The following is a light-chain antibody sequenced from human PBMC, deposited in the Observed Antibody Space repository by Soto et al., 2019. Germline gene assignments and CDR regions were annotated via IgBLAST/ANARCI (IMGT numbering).Light chain of an antibody. CDR3: QQRSNWPPYT. CDR1: QSVSSY. V-gene: IGKV3-11*01. Sequence: EIVLTQSPATLSLSPGERATLSCRASQSVSSYLAWYQQKPGQAPRLLIYDASNRATGIPARFIGSGCGTDFTITISSLEPEDFAVDYCQQRSNWPPYTFGQGTKLEIK. J-gene: IGKJ2*01. CDR2: DAS.